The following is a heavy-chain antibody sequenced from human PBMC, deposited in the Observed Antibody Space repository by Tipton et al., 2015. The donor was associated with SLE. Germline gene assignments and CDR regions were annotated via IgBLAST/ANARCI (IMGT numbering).Heavy chain of an antibody. CDR3: ARDPTVAGPGAFDI. V-gene: IGHV1-18*01. CDR1: GYTFTSYG. CDR2: ISAYNDNT. Sequence: QSGPEVKKPGASVKVSCKASGYTFTSYGISWVRQAPGQGLEWMGWISAYNDNTNYAQKLQGRVTMTTDTSTSTAYTELRSLRSDDTAVYYCARDPTVAGPGAFDIWGQGTMVTVSS. D-gene: IGHD6-19*01. J-gene: IGHJ3*02.